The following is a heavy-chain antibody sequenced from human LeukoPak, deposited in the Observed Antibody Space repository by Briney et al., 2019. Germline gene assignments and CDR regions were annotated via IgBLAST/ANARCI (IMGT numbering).Heavy chain of an antibody. Sequence: GGSLRLSCAASGFTFSIYAMSWVRQAPGKGLEWVSAITGSGDTTNYADSVKGRFTISRDNSKNTLYLQMNSLRAEDTAVYYCARDGGITMITYFDYWGQGTLVTVSS. D-gene: IGHD3-22*01. CDR2: ITGSGDTT. CDR3: ARDGGITMITYFDY. J-gene: IGHJ4*02. CDR1: GFTFSIYA. V-gene: IGHV3-23*01.